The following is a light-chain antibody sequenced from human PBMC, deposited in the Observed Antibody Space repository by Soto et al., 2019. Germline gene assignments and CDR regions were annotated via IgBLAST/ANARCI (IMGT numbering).Light chain of an antibody. CDR3: QHYVTSLTT. J-gene: IGKJ1*01. CDR2: GAS. CDR1: PGVSSNY. V-gene: IGKV3-20*01. Sequence: EIVLTXSPGTLSLSRGGRATLSFGAKPGVSSNYLAWYEQKPGQAPGLXXFGASIRVHGSPDRFIGSGSVTDFTRTISRLEPEDFAVYYGQHYVTSLTTFGQGTKVDIK.